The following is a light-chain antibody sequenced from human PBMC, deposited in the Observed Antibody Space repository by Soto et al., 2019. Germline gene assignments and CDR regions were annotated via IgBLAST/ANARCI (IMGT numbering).Light chain of an antibody. Sequence: EVVLTQSPGSLSLSPGERATLSCRCSRTVDGNYLAWYHQKPGQPPKLLIHSASTRAPGIPDRFSASGSGTDFTLTISRLEPEDSAVYYCQQYSASPRTFGPGTKVDIK. V-gene: IGKV3-20*01. CDR2: SAS. CDR3: QQYSASPRT. J-gene: IGKJ3*01. CDR1: RTVDGNY.